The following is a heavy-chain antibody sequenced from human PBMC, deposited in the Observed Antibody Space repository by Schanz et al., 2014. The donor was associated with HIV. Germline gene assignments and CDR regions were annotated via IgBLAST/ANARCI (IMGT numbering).Heavy chain of an antibody. J-gene: IGHJ4*02. Sequence: QVQLVESGGGVVKPGRSLRVSCAASGFTFSSYAMHWVRQAPGKGLEWVAVISYDGSNKYYADSVKGRFTISRDNAKNALYLQMNRLRAEDTAVYYCARLYYDSWGGKDEYYFDYWGQGTLVTVSS. CDR2: ISYDGSNK. CDR3: ARLYYDSWGGKDEYYFDY. D-gene: IGHD3-3*01. CDR1: GFTFSSYA. V-gene: IGHV3-30-3*01.